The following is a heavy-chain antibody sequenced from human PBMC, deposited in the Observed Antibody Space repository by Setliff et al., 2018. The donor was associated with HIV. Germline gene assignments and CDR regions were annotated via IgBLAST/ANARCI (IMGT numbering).Heavy chain of an antibody. CDR2: IYTSGST. CDR3: ASQYYYGSGSYLPYGMDV. CDR1: GGSISSGSYY. Sequence: SETLSLTCTVSGGSISSGSYYWSWIRQPAGKGLEWIGRIYTSGSTNYNPSLKSRVTISVDTSKNQFSLKLISVTAADTAVYYCASQYYYGSGSYLPYGMDVWGQGTMVTVSS. J-gene: IGHJ6*02. V-gene: IGHV4-61*02. D-gene: IGHD3-10*01.